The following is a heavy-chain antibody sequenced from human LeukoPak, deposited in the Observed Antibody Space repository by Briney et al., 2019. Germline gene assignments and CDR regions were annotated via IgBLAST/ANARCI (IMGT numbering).Heavy chain of an antibody. D-gene: IGHD4-17*01. CDR1: GGSISSSSYY. V-gene: IGHV4-39*07. Sequence: SETLSLTCTVSGGSISSSSYYWGWIRQPPGKGLEWIGSIYYSGSTYYNPSLKSRVTISVDTSKNQFSLKLSSETAADTAVYYCAREGYYGDSAFDYWGQGTLVTVSS. CDR3: AREGYYGDSAFDY. CDR2: IYYSGST. J-gene: IGHJ4*02.